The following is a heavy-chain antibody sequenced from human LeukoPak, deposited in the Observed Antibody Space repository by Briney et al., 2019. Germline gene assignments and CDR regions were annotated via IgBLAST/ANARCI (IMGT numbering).Heavy chain of an antibody. CDR1: GYTFTSYG. D-gene: IGHD3-3*01. V-gene: IGHV1-18*01. CDR3: ARGGSYYGFWSGYYTEYFDY. J-gene: IGHJ4*02. CDR2: ISAYNGNT. Sequence: ASVKVSCKASGYTFTSYGISWVRQAPGQGLEWMGWISAYNGNTNYAQKLQGRVTMTTDTSTSTAYMELRSLRSDDTAVYYCARGGSYYGFWSGYYTEYFDYWGQGTLVTVSS.